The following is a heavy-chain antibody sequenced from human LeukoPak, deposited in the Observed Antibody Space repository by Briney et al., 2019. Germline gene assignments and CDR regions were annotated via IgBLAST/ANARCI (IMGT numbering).Heavy chain of an antibody. J-gene: IGHJ5*02. Sequence: GGSLRLSCAAPGFTFSSYGMHWVRQAPGKGLEWVAVIWYDGSNKYYADSVKGRFTISRDNSKNTLYLQMNSLRAEDTAVYYCARSQIAARFSWFDPWGQGTLVTVSS. CDR3: ARSQIAARFSWFDP. V-gene: IGHV3-33*01. CDR1: GFTFSSYG. CDR2: IWYDGSNK. D-gene: IGHD6-6*01.